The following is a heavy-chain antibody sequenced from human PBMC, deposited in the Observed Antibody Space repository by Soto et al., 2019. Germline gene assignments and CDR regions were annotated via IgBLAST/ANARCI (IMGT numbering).Heavy chain of an antibody. CDR2: MTPNSGNR. CDR3: ARNLYNTGRFDH. CDR1: GYTFTDYD. D-gene: IGHD1-20*01. J-gene: IGHJ4*02. Sequence: QVQLVQSGAEVKKPGASVKVSCKASGYTFTDYDINWVRQATGQGLEWMGLMTPNSGNRGYEERFQGRVTMTRDTSRSTAYMKMNSLPYDDTAVYYCARNLYNTGRFDHWGQGTLVTVSS. V-gene: IGHV1-8*02.